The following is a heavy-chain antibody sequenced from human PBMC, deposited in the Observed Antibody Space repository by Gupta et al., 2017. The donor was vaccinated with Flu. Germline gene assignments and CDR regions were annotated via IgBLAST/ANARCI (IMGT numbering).Heavy chain of an antibody. Sequence: PGKGLQWIGYICYSGSTNYNPSLRSRVTISVDTSKNQFSLRLTSVTAADTAVYYCARRSTTAREFGYYYYMDVWGKGTTVTVSS. CDR3: ARRSTTAREFGYYYYMDV. V-gene: IGHV4-59*08. J-gene: IGHJ6*03. D-gene: IGHD3-10*01. CDR2: ICYSGST.